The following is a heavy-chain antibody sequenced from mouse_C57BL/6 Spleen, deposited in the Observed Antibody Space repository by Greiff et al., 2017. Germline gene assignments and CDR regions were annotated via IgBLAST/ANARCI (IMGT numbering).Heavy chain of an antibody. J-gene: IGHJ4*01. CDR2: IRSKSNNYAT. CDR3: VRALSYSAMDY. V-gene: IGHV10-1*01. Sequence: EVHLVESGGGLVQPKGSLKLSCAASGFSFNTYAMNWVRQAPGKGLEWVARIRSKSNNYATYYADSVKDRFTISRDDSESMLYLQMNNLKTEDTAMYYCVRALSYSAMDYWGQGTSVTVSS. D-gene: IGHD3-2*02. CDR1: GFSFNTYA.